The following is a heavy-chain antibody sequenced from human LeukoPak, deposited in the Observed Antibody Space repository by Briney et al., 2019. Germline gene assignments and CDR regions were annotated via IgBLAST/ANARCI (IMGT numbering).Heavy chain of an antibody. J-gene: IGHJ6*03. CDR2: INPNSGGT. CDR3: ARDLGSPYYSYYMDV. D-gene: IGHD2-15*01. CDR1: GYTFTGYY. Sequence: GASVKVSCKASGYTFTGYYMHWVRQAPGQGLEWMGWINPNSGGTNYAQKFQGRVTMTRDTSISTAYMELSRLRSDDTAVYYCARDLGSPYYSYYMDVWGKGTTVTVSS. V-gene: IGHV1-2*02.